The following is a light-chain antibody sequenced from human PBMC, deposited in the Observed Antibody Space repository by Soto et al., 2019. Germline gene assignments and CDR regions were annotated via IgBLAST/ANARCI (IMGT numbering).Light chain of an antibody. CDR3: QQRDDRPRYT. V-gene: IGKV3-11*01. J-gene: IGKJ2*01. CDR1: QSVRN. CDR2: DAF. Sequence: EIVLTQSPGTLSLSPGERATLSCRASQSVRNFAWYQQKPGQAPRVLMSDAFTRASGTPARFTGSGSGTSCTHSINTLDPADSAVYSCQQRDDRPRYTFGQGTILEIK.